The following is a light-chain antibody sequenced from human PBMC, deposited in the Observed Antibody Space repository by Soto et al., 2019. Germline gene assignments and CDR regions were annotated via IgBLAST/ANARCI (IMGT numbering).Light chain of an antibody. CDR3: QQYGTSEII. CDR1: QTLSNSF. Sequence: EIALTQSPGTLSLSPGERATLSCRASQTLSNSFIAWYQHKPGQAPRLLVYDTSTRATGIPDRYSGSGSGTDFTLTISRLEPEDFAVFFCQQYGTSEIIFGQGTRLEIK. J-gene: IGKJ5*01. V-gene: IGKV3-20*01. CDR2: DTS.